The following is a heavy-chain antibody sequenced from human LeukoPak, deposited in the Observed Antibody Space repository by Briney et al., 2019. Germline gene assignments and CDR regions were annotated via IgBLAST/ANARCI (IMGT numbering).Heavy chain of an antibody. J-gene: IGHJ4*02. CDR3: ARGPMVRGVRFDY. Sequence: SETLSLTCTVSGGSISSSSYYWGWIRQPPGKGLEWIGSIYYSGSTNYNPSLKSRVTISVDTSKNQFSLKLSSVTAADTAVYYCARGPMVRGVRFDYWGQGTLVTVSS. D-gene: IGHD3-10*01. V-gene: IGHV4-39*07. CDR1: GGSISSSSYY. CDR2: IYYSGST.